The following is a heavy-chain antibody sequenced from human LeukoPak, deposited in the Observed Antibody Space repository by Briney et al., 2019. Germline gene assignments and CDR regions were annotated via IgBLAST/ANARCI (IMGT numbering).Heavy chain of an antibody. CDR3: GRAFPPLRTSSAGDL. D-gene: IGHD3-16*01. V-gene: IGHV3-21*01. CDR2: ISGLSSHI. CDR1: GFTFSDYD. Sequence: GGSLRLSCSASGFTFSDYDMTWVRQAPGKGLEWVSSISGLSSHIYYGDSVKGRFSISRDNAENSLYLQMNSLGAEDTAVYYCGRAFPPLRTSSAGDLWGQGTLVTVSS. J-gene: IGHJ4*02.